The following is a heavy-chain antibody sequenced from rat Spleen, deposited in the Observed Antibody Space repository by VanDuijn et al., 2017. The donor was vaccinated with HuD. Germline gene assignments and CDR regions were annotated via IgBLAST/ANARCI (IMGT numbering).Heavy chain of an antibody. D-gene: IGHD1-11*01. CDR1: GFTFTDYN. Sequence: EVQLVESGGGLVQPGRSLKLSCAASGFTFTDYNMAWVRQAPKKGLEWVATISFVGGNTYYRDSVKGRFTISRDNAKSTLYLQMDSLRSEDSATYYCTTINYGGFAYWGQGTLVTVSS. J-gene: IGHJ3*01. CDR2: ISFVGGNT. V-gene: IGHV5-20*01. CDR3: TTINYGGFAY.